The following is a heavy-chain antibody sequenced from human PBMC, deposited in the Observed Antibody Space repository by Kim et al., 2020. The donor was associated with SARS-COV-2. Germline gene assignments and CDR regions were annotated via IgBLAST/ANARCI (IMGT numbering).Heavy chain of an antibody. D-gene: IGHD3-16*01. CDR1: GYTFTSYA. V-gene: IGHV7-4-1*02. CDR2: INTNTGNP. J-gene: IGHJ6*02. Sequence: ASVKVSCKASGYTFTSYAMNWVRQAPGQGLEWMGWINTNTGNPTYAQGFTGRFVFSLDTSVSTAYLQISSLKAEDTAVYYCARVPLGIFGGGYYYYGMDVWGQGTTVTVSS. CDR3: ARVPLGIFGGGYYYYGMDV.